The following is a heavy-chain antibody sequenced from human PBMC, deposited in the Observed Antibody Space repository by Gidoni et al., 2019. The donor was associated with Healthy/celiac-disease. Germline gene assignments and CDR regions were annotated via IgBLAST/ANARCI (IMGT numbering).Heavy chain of an antibody. D-gene: IGHD1-20*01. CDR3: ARGRYHEDY. CDR2: INPSGGSA. J-gene: IGHJ4*02. V-gene: IGHV1-46*01. Sequence: QVQLVQSGAEVKKPGASVKASCKASGYTFTNYYMHWVRQAPGQGLEWMGIINPSGGSASYAQKFQGRVTMTRDTSTTTVYMELTSLRSEDTAVYYCARGRYHEDYWGQGTLVTVSS. CDR1: GYTFTNYY.